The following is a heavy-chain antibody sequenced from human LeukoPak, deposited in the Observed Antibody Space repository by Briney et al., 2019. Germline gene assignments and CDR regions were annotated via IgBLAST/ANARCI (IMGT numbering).Heavy chain of an antibody. J-gene: IGHJ6*03. Sequence: GGSLRLSCAASGFTFTNAWMSWVRQAPGKGLEWVSAISGSGGSTYYADSVKGRFTISRDNSKNTLHLQMNSLRAEDTAVYYCAKDRPPYYYYYMDVWGKGTTVTISS. CDR2: ISGSGGST. CDR3: AKDRPPYYYYYMDV. CDR1: GFTFTNAW. V-gene: IGHV3-23*01.